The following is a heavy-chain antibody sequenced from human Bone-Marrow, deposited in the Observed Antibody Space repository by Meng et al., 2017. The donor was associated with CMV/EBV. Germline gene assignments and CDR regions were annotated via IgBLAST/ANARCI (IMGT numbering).Heavy chain of an antibody. V-gene: IGHV3-48*03. CDR3: ARSQSGSYSREYYFDY. Sequence: GGSLRLSCAASGFTFSSYEMNWVRQAPGKGLEWVSYISSSGSTIYYADSVKGRFTISRDNAKNSLYLQMNSLRAEDTAVYYCARSQSGSYSREYYFDYWGQGTLVTVS. CDR2: ISSSGSTI. D-gene: IGHD1-26*01. J-gene: IGHJ4*02. CDR1: GFTFSSYE.